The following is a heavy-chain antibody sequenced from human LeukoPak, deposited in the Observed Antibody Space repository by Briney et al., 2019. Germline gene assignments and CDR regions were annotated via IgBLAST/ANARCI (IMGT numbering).Heavy chain of an antibody. J-gene: IGHJ4*02. D-gene: IGHD3-10*01. V-gene: IGHV4-59*08. Sequence: SETLSLTCTVSGGSISSYYWSWIRQPPGKGLEWIGYIYYSGSTNYNPSLKSRVTISVDTSKNQFSLKLSSVTAADTAVYYCARHAAVRGFYIGWADYWGQGTLVTVSS. CDR1: GGSISSYY. CDR2: IYYSGST. CDR3: ARHAAVRGFYIGWADY.